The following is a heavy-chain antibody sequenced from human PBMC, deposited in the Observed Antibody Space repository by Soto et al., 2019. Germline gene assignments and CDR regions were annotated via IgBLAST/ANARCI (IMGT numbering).Heavy chain of an antibody. V-gene: IGHV1-18*01. CDR2: ISAYDGKT. CDR1: GYTFNTYG. D-gene: IGHD3-3*01. CDR3: ARDPHEFWTSYWFDP. J-gene: IGHJ5*02. Sequence: GASVKVSCKTSGYTFNTYGINWVRQAPGKGLELMGWISAYDGKTTYAEKFQGRVTLTTDTSTSTAYMELRSLRSDDTAIYYCARDPHEFWTSYWFDPWGQGPPVTVSS.